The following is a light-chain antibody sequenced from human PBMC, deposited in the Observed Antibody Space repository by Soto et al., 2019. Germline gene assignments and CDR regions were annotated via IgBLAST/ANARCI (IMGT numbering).Light chain of an antibody. CDR2: VNSDGSH. V-gene: IGLV4-69*02. Sequence: QLVLTQSPSASASLGASVKLTCTLSSGHSSYAIAWHQQQPEKGPRYLMKVNSDGSHIKGDGIPDRLSGFSPGAERYLTISRLQSEDEADYYCPTWGTDIHVVFGGGTQLTVL. J-gene: IGLJ2*01. CDR3: PTWGTDIHVV. CDR1: SGHSSYA.